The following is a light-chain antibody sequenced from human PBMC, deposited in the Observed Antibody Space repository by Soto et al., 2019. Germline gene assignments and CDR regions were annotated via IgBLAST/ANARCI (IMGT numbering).Light chain of an antibody. J-gene: IGLJ2*01. CDR1: SSDVGSYNH. CDR3: CTYETSSTNVV. Sequence: QSALTQPASVSGSPGQSITISCTGTSSDVGSYNHVSWYQQHPGKAPKLMIYEGSKRPSGVSNRFSGSKSGNTASLTISGGHAEEDEAYYYCTYETSSTNVVFGRGTKLTVL. V-gene: IGLV2-23*01. CDR2: EGS.